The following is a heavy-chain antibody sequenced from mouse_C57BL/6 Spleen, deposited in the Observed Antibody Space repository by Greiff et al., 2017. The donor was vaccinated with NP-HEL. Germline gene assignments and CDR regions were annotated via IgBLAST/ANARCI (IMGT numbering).Heavy chain of an antibody. CDR3: AKEGITTVPTWFAY. CDR2: IWGDGSK. V-gene: IGHV2-3*01. CDR1: GFSLTSYG. Sequence: VQRVESGPGLVAPSQSLSITCTVSGFSLTSYGVSWVRQPPGKGLEWLGVIWGDGSKNYHSALISSRSLSKDNSKSQVCLKRNSLQTDDTATYYCAKEGITTVPTWFAYWGQGTLVTVSA. D-gene: IGHD1-1*01. J-gene: IGHJ3*01.